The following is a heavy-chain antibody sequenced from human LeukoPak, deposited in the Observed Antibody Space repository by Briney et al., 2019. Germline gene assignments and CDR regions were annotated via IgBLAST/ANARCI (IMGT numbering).Heavy chain of an antibody. CDR1: GFTFSSYA. Sequence: GGTLKLSCAASGFTFSSYAMNWVRQAPGKGLEWVSGISGSGGITHYADSVRGRFTISRDNSKNTLYLQMNSLRAEDTAVYYCAKDPTDFDSSGQTYFDYWGQGSLVTVSS. CDR2: ISGSGGIT. J-gene: IGHJ4*02. D-gene: IGHD3-22*01. CDR3: AKDPTDFDSSGQTYFDY. V-gene: IGHV3-23*01.